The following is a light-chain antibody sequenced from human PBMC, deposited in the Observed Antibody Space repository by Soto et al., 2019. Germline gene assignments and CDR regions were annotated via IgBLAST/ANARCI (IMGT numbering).Light chain of an antibody. CDR2: DAS. J-gene: IGKJ2*01. V-gene: IGKV3-11*02. CDR1: QDVSIF. CDR3: QQRSTWLYT. Sequence: EILLAQSPATLSLSPGERATLSCKASQDVSIFLAWYQQKPGQAPRLLIHDASNRATGVPARFSGSGSVRDFTLTITSLEPEDVAVYYCQQRSTWLYTFGQGTKLEV.